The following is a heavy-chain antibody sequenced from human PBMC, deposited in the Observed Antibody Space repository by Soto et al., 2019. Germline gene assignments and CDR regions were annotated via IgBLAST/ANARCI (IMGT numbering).Heavy chain of an antibody. CDR1: GLIFRDHY. Sequence: GSLRLSCAASGLIFRDHYMDWVRQAPGKGLEWVGRIRNKGNSYTTEYAASAKDRFTISRDDSKNSLYLQMNSLKTEDTAVYYCAKDRRGLAPTDHWFDPWGQGTLVTVSS. CDR3: AKDRRGLAPTDHWFDP. D-gene: IGHD6-19*01. CDR2: IRNKGNSYTT. V-gene: IGHV3-72*01. J-gene: IGHJ5*02.